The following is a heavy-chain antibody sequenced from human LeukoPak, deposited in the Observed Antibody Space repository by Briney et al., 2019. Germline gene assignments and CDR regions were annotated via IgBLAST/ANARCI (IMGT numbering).Heavy chain of an antibody. D-gene: IGHD6-13*01. V-gene: IGHV5-51*01. CDR2: IYPGDSDT. CDR1: GYSFTSYC. Sequence: GESLKISCKGSGYSFTSYCVGWVRQMPGKGLEWMGIIYPGDSDTRYSPSFQGQVTISADKSISTAYLQWSSLKASDTAMYYCARHHAYSSSWYPFWFDPWGQGTPVTVXX. J-gene: IGHJ5*02. CDR3: ARHHAYSSSWYPFWFDP.